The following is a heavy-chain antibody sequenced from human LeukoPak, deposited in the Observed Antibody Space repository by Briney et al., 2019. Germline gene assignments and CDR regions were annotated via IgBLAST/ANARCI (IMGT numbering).Heavy chain of an antibody. V-gene: IGHV1-2*06. Sequence: ASVKVSYKPSGYTFTRHYLNWLRQAPGQGLEWMGRINPNSGDTKYADKFQGRVIMTRDTSTSTAYMELNGLRSNDTASYYCARDMWELPSDYYYDYWGQGTLVTVSS. D-gene: IGHD1-26*01. CDR3: ARDMWELPSDYYYDY. CDR1: GYTFTRHY. J-gene: IGHJ4*02. CDR2: INPNSGDT.